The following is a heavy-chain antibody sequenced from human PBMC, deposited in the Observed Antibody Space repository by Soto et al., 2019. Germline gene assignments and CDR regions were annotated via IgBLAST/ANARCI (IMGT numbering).Heavy chain of an antibody. CDR2: IYYSGST. D-gene: IGHD3-22*01. J-gene: IGHJ4*02. Sequence: SETLSLTCTVSSGSISSYYWSWIRQPPGKGLEWIGYIYYSGSTYYNPSLKSRLTISVDMSKNQFSLRLSSVSAADTAVYYCARVYYDSSGHYSAFDYWGQGTLVTAPQ. CDR1: SGSISSYY. CDR3: ARVYYDSSGHYSAFDY. V-gene: IGHV4-59*08.